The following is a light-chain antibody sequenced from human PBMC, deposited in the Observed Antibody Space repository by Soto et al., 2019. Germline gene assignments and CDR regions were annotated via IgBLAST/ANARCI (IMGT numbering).Light chain of an antibody. V-gene: IGLV2-23*01. CDR3: CSYAGTNTWV. CDR1: STNVGSSNF. Sequence: QSALTQPAAVSGSPGQSITISCTGTSTNVGSSNFVSWYQQYPDKAPRLVIYDGSKRPSGVSIRFSGSKSGNTASLTISGLQTEDEADYYCCSYAGTNTWVFGGGTQLTVL. CDR2: DGS. J-gene: IGLJ2*01.